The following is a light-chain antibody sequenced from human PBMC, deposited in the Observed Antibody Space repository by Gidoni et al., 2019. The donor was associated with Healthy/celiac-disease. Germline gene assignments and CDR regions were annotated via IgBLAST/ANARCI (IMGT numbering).Light chain of an antibody. CDR3: MQALQTPRLT. Sequence: DIVMTKSPLSLPVTPGEPASISCRSSQSLLHSNGYNYLDWYLQKPGQSPQLLIYLGSNRASGVPDRFSGSGSGTDFTLKISRVEAEDVGVYYCMQALQTPRLTFGGXTKVEIK. CDR2: LGS. CDR1: QSLLHSNGYNY. V-gene: IGKV2-28*01. J-gene: IGKJ4*01.